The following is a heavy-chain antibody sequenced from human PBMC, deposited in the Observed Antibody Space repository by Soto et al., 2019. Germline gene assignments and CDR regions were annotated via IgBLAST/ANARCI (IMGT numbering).Heavy chain of an antibody. Sequence: PSETLSLTCAVSGGSISSGGYSWSWIRQPPGKGLEWIGYIYHSGSTYYNPSLKSRVTISVDRSKNQFSLKLSSVTTADTAMYYCARGSGWFDSWAQATLVTVSS. V-gene: IGHV4-30-2*01. CDR3: ARGSGWFDS. J-gene: IGHJ5*01. CDR1: GGSISSGGYS. CDR2: IYHSGST.